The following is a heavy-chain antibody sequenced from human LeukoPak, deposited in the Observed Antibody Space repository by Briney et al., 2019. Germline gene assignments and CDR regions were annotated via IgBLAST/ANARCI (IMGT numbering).Heavy chain of an antibody. CDR3: ARYNSAYSSPP. V-gene: IGHV3-11*01. D-gene: IGHD3-22*01. CDR2: ISSSGNTI. J-gene: IGHJ5*02. Sequence: GGSLRLSCAASGFTFSDYYMSWIRQAPGKGLEWVSYISSSGNTIYYADSVKGRFTISRDNAKNSRYLQMNSLRAEDTAVYFCARYNSAYSSPPWGQGTLVTVSS. CDR1: GFTFSDYY.